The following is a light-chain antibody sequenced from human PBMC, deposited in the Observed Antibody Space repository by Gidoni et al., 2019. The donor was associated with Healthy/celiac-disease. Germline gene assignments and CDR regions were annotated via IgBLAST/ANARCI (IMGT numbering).Light chain of an antibody. V-gene: IGKV1-9*01. J-gene: IGKJ5*01. Sequence: DIQLTQSPSFLSASVGDRVTITCRASQGISSYLAWYQQKPGKAPNLLIYAASTLQSGVPSRFSGSGSWTEFTLTISSLQPEDFATYYCQQLNSYPRTFGQXTRLEIK. CDR2: AAS. CDR3: QQLNSYPRT. CDR1: QGISSY.